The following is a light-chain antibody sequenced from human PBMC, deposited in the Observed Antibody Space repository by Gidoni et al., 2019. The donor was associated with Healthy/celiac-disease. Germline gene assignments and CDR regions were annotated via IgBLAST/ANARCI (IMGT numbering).Light chain of an antibody. V-gene: IGLV4-69*01. CDR3: QTWGTGIRV. CDR1: GHSSYA. CDR2: LNSDGSH. J-gene: IGLJ3*02. Sequence: GHSSYAIAWHQQQPEKGPRYLMKLNSDGSHSKGDGIPDRFSGSSSGAERYLTISSLQSEDEADYYCQTWGTGIRVFGGGTKLTVL.